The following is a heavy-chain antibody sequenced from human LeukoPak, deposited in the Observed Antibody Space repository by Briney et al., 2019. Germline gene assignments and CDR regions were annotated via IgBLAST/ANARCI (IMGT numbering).Heavy chain of an antibody. CDR2: IYYSGST. CDR3: ARDGYCSGGSCYTHPWYFDL. Sequence: PSETLSLTCTVSGGSISSYYWSWIRQPPGKGLEWIGYIYYSGSTNYNPSLKSRVSISVDTSKNQFSLKLNSVTAADTAVYYCARDGYCSGGSCYTHPWYFDLWGRGTLVTVSS. V-gene: IGHV4-59*01. J-gene: IGHJ2*01. D-gene: IGHD2-15*01. CDR1: GGSISSYY.